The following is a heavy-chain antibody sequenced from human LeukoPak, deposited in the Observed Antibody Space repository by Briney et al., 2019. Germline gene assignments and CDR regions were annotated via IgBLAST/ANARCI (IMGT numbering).Heavy chain of an antibody. CDR1: GFTFSSYA. J-gene: IGHJ4*02. CDR2: ISGSGGST. D-gene: IGHD3-9*01. V-gene: IGHV3-23*01. Sequence: GGSLRLSCAASGFTFSSYAMSWVRQAPGKGLEWVSAISGSGGSTHYVDSVKGRFTISRDNSKNTLYLQMNSLRAEDTAVYYCAKDPGTYYDILTDYWGQGTLVTVSS. CDR3: AKDPGTYYDILTDY.